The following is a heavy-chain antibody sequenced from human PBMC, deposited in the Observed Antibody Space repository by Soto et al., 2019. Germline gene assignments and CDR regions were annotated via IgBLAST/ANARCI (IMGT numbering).Heavy chain of an antibody. Sequence: EVQLVESGGGLVKPGGSLRLSCAASGFTFSSYSMNWVRQAPGKGLEWVSSISSSSSYIYYADSVKGRFTISRDNAKNSLALQMNSPRAEDTAVYYCARDGVDTAMGSYYYGMDVWGQGTTVTVSS. CDR3: ARDGVDTAMGSYYYGMDV. CDR2: ISSSSSYI. J-gene: IGHJ6*02. CDR1: GFTFSSYS. D-gene: IGHD5-18*01. V-gene: IGHV3-21*01.